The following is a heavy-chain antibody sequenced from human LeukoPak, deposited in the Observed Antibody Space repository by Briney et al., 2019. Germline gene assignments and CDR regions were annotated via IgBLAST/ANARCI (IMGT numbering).Heavy chain of an antibody. CDR3: ARVLEAAAFDF. CDR1: GFAFGSYT. CDR2: ISSNTRDI. Sequence: GGSLRLSCAASGFAFGSYTMIWVRQAPGKGLEWVSSISSNTRDIYYTDSVKGRFTVSRDNAKKSLYLQMNSLRAEDTAVYYCARVLEAAAFDFWGQGTLVTVSS. V-gene: IGHV3-21*01. D-gene: IGHD6-13*01. J-gene: IGHJ4*02.